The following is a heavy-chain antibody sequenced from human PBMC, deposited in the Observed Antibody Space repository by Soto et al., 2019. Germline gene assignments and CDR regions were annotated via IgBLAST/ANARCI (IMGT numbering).Heavy chain of an antibody. J-gene: IGHJ5*02. Sequence: ASGEVSFKASCFTFTRYGIRWVRQAPGQGLEWMGWISAYNGNTNYAQKLQGRVTMTTDTSTSTAYMELRSLRSDDTAVYYCARDPRDYKWFDPWGQGTLVTVSS. V-gene: IGHV1-18*01. CDR3: ARDPRDYKWFDP. CDR2: ISAYNGNT. CDR1: CFTFTRYG.